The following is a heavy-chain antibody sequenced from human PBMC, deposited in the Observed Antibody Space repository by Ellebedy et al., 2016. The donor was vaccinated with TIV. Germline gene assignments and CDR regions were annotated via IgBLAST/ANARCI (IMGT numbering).Heavy chain of an antibody. Sequence: GESLKISCSASGFTFSSYAMHWVRQAPGKGLEYVSAISSNGGSTYYADSVKGRFTISRDNSKNTLYLQMSSLRVEDTAVYYCGRERWGLGDYWGQGTLVTVSS. CDR1: GFTFSSYA. D-gene: IGHD7-27*01. V-gene: IGHV3-64D*09. CDR3: GRERWGLGDY. CDR2: ISSNGGST. J-gene: IGHJ4*02.